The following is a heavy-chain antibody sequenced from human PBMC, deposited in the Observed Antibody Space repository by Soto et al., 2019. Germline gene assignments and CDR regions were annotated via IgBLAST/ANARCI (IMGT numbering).Heavy chain of an antibody. D-gene: IGHD1-26*01. J-gene: IGHJ3*02. Sequence: QMQVVQSGAELKKPGSSVKVSCKASRGSFSSYGIVWVRQAPGQGLEWMGRIIPVFGTPNYAQRFQGRVTMSVDASRTTAYMERIGLRSEDTALYYCATAGSRDINRGALDIWGQGKMVIVSS. CDR3: ATAGSRDINRGALDI. CDR1: RGSFSSYG. CDR2: IIPVFGTP. V-gene: IGHV1-69*18.